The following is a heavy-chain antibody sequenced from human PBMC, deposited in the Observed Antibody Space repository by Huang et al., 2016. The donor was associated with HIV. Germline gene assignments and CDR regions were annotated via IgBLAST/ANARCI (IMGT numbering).Heavy chain of an antibody. Sequence: EMQLVQSGGGLVNPGGSLRLSCAASGFSFSSYTLTWVRQTAVQGLAWVSTISSRGSSSYDAAFVKGKGRLTVSRDNAKNSLYLQIKSLRAEDTAVYYCATGGWNSGSDAFYFDYWGQGTLVTVSS. CDR3: ATGGWNSGSDAFYFDY. D-gene: IGHD3-10*01. J-gene: IGHJ4*02. V-gene: IGHV3-21*02. CDR2: ISSRGSSS. CDR1: GFSFSSYT.